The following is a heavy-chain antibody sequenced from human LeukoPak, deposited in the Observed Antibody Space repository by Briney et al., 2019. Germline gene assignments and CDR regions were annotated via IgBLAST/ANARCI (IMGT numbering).Heavy chain of an antibody. CDR2: NNPNSGGT. D-gene: IGHD6-19*01. Sequence: ASVKVSCKASGYTLTGYYMHWVRQAPGQGLEWMGWNNPNSGGTNYAQKFQGWVTMTRDTSISTAYMELSRLRSDDTAVYYCARSGISSGWYWFDPWGQGTLVTVSS. CDR1: GYTLTGYY. V-gene: IGHV1-2*04. J-gene: IGHJ5*02. CDR3: ARSGISSGWYWFDP.